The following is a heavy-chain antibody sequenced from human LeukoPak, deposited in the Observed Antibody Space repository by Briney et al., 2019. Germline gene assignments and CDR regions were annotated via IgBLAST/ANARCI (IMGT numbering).Heavy chain of an antibody. CDR1: GYTFTGYY. Sequence: APVKVSCKASGYTFTGYYMHWVRQAPGQGLEWMGWINPNSGGTNYAQKFQGRVTMTRDTSISTAYMELSRLRSDDTAVYYCARDRAYMVRGVIARAQDYWGQGTLVTVSS. CDR3: ARDRAYMVRGVIARAQDY. J-gene: IGHJ4*02. V-gene: IGHV1-2*02. CDR2: INPNSGGT. D-gene: IGHD3-10*01.